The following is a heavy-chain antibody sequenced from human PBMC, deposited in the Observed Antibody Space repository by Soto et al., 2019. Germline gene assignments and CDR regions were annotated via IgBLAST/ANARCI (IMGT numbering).Heavy chain of an antibody. Sequence: PGGSLSLSCAASGFTFSSYAMSWVRQAPGKGLEWVSTISGSGDSTYYAESVKGRFTISRDNSKNTVYLQMNSLRAEDTAVYYCAKTPRYCSGGSCYGGYFDYWGQGTLVTVSS. CDR3: AKTPRYCSGGSCYGGYFDY. J-gene: IGHJ4*02. CDR1: GFTFSSYA. D-gene: IGHD2-15*01. CDR2: ISGSGDST. V-gene: IGHV3-23*01.